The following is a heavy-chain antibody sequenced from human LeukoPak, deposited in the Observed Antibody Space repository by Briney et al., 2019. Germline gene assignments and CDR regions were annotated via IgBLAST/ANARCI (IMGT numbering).Heavy chain of an antibody. Sequence: ASVKVSCKASGYTFTGYYMHWVRQAPGQGLEWMGRINPNSGGTNYAQKFQGRVTMTRNTSISTAYMELSSLRSEDTAVYYCARGRKVRPPRWYYFDYWGQGTLVTVSS. CDR3: ARGRKVRPPRWYYFDY. V-gene: IGHV1-2*06. CDR1: GYTFTGYY. J-gene: IGHJ4*02. CDR2: INPNSGGT. D-gene: IGHD6-13*01.